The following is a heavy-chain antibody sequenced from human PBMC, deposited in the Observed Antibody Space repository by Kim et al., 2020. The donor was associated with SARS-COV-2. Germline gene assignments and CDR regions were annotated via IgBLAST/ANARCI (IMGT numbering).Heavy chain of an antibody. J-gene: IGHJ4*02. CDR3: TRDWLGAVAGTGAGYFDY. CDR2: IRSKAYGGTT. CDR1: GFTFGDYA. D-gene: IGHD6-19*01. V-gene: IGHV3-49*03. Sequence: GGSLRLSCTASGFTFGDYAMSWFRQAPGKGLEWVGFIRSKAYGGTTEYAASVKGRFTISRDDSKSIAYLQMNSLKTEDTAVYYCTRDWLGAVAGTGAGYFDYWGQGTLVTVSS.